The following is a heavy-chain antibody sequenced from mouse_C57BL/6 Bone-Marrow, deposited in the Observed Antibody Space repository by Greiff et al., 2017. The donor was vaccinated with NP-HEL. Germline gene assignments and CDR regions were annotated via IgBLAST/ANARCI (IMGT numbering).Heavy chain of an antibody. CDR1: GYTFTDYE. J-gene: IGHJ3*01. CDR2: IDPETGGT. Sequence: VQLQQSGAELVRPGASVTLSCKASGYTFTDYEMHWVKQTPVHGLEWIGAIDPETGGTAYNQKFKGKAILTADKSSSTAYMELRSLTSEDSAVYYCTRKFYDGSWFAYWGQGTLVTVSA. CDR3: TRKFYDGSWFAY. D-gene: IGHD2-3*01. V-gene: IGHV1-15*01.